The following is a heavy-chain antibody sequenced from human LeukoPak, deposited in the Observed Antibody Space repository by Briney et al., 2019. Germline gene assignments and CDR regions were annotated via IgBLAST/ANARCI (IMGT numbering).Heavy chain of an antibody. CDR1: GFTFSSYW. J-gene: IGHJ4*02. CDR2: IWFDGSNK. D-gene: IGHD1-14*01. Sequence: GGSLRLSCAASGFTFSSYWMSWVRQAPGKGLEWVAVIWFDGSNKYYADSVKGRFTISRDNSKNTMYLQMNSLRVEDTAVYYCARLNINRFDYWGQGTLVTVSS. CDR3: ARLNINRFDY. V-gene: IGHV3-33*08.